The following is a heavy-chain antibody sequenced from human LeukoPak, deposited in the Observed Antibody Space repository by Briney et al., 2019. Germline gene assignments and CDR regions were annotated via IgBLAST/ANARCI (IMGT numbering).Heavy chain of an antibody. CDR2: ISYDGRNK. CDR1: GFTFNNYG. D-gene: IGHD2-2*01. V-gene: IGHV3-30*18. CDR3: AKGPLRGTAAAIDY. J-gene: IGHJ4*02. Sequence: GGSLRLSCAASGFTFNNYGMHWVRQAPGKGPEWVAVISYDGRNKHYPDSVKGRFTISRDISTDTLWLQMDSLRTEDTAVYYCAKGPLRGTAAAIDYWGQGTLVTVSS.